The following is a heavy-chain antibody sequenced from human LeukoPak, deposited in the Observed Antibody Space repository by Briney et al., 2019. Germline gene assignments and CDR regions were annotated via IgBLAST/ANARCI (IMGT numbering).Heavy chain of an antibody. D-gene: IGHD3-3*01. CDR2: IRNDGKSI. J-gene: IGHJ6*03. CDR3: ARDMGFLEWFYYYMDV. V-gene: IGHV3-48*04. CDR1: GFTFKSFS. Sequence: GGSLRLSCAASGFTFKSFSMNWVRQAPGKGLEWVSYIRNDGKSIYYADSVKGRFTISRDNAKDSLYLQMNSLRAEDTAVYYCARDMGFLEWFYYYMDVWGKGTTVTVSS.